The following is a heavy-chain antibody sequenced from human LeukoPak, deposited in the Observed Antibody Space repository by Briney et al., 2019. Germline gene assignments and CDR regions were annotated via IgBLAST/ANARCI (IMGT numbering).Heavy chain of an antibody. D-gene: IGHD1-26*01. Sequence: ASVKVSCKASGYTFTSYDINWVRQAPGQGLEWMGRIIPILGIANYAQKFQGRVTITADKSTSTAYMELSSLRSEDTAVYYCARSAVGATGGYWGQGTLVTVSS. J-gene: IGHJ4*02. V-gene: IGHV1-69*04. CDR1: GYTFTSYD. CDR2: IIPILGIA. CDR3: ARSAVGATGGY.